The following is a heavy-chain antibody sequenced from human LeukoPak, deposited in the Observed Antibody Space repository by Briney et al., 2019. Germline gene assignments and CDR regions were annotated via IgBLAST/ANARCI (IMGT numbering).Heavy chain of an antibody. CDR2: INPNSGGT. CDR1: GYTFTGYY. Sequence: ASVKVSCKASGYTFTGYYMHWVRRAPGQGLEWMGWINPNSGGTNYAQKFQGRVTMTRGTSISTAYMELSRLRSDDTAVYYCARAGSIAARHFDYWGQGTLVTVSS. V-gene: IGHV1-2*02. D-gene: IGHD6-6*01. CDR3: ARAGSIAARHFDY. J-gene: IGHJ4*02.